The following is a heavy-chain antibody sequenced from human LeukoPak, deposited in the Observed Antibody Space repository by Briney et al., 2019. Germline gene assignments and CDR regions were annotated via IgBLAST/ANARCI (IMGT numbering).Heavy chain of an antibody. D-gene: IGHD2-8*01. J-gene: IGHJ4*02. Sequence: GGSLRLSCAASGFTFSSYSMNWVRQAPGKGLEWVSYISSSSSTIYYADSVKGRFTISRDNAKNSLYLQMHSLRAEDTAVYYCASDFYCTNGVCYGDYWGQGTLVTVSS. CDR1: GFTFSSYS. V-gene: IGHV3-48*01. CDR3: ASDFYCTNGVCYGDY. CDR2: ISSSSSTI.